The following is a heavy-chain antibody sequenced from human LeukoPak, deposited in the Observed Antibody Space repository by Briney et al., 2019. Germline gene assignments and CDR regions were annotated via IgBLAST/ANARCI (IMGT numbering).Heavy chain of an antibody. CDR3: ARDMGIVVVPAAIY. Sequence: ASVKVSCKASGYTFTGYYMHWVRQAPGQGLEWMGWINPNSGGTNYAQKFQGRVTMTRDTSISTAYMELSRLRSDDTAVYYCARDMGIVVVPAAIYWGQGTLVTVSS. V-gene: IGHV1-2*02. CDR1: GYTFTGYY. J-gene: IGHJ4*02. CDR2: INPNSGGT. D-gene: IGHD2-2*02.